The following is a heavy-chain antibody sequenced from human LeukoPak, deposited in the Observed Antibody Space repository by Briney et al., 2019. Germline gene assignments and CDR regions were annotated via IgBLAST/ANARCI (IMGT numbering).Heavy chain of an antibody. CDR3: ARVPGSGYCSSTSCLSFDY. D-gene: IGHD2-2*01. J-gene: IGHJ4*02. CDR2: IYYSGST. Sequence: SETLSLTCTVSGGSISSYYWSWIRQPPRKGLEWIGYIYYSGSTNYNPSLKSRVTISVDTSKNQFSLKLSSVTAADTAVYYCARVPGSGYCSSTSCLSFDYWGQGTLVTVSS. V-gene: IGHV4-59*01. CDR1: GGSISSYY.